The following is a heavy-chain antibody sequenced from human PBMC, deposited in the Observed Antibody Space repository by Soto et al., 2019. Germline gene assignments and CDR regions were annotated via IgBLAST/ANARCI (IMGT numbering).Heavy chain of an antibody. J-gene: IGHJ2*01. Sequence: QVQLQESGPGLVKPSETLSLTCTVSGGSISSYYWSWIRQPPGKGLEWIGYIYYTGSTNYNPSLKSRVTVSVDTSKNQFYLLLSSVSAADTAVYYCAYFNWYFDLWGRGTLVTVSS. CDR1: GGSISSYY. CDR2: IYYTGST. CDR3: AYFNWYFDL. V-gene: IGHV4-59*01.